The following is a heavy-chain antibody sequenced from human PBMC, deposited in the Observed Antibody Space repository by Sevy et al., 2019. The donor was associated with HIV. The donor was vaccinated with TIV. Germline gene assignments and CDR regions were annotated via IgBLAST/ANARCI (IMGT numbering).Heavy chain of an antibody. CDR1: GYSISSGFY. D-gene: IGHD3-16*01. Sequence: SETLSLKCSVSGYSISSGFYWGWIRQSPGEGLEGIGSRYHTGGAFYTPSLKRRVTISLDTSKNQFSLKLTSMTAADTAIYYCARIGGSHRYFDNWGQGTLVTVSS. CDR2: RYHTGGA. V-gene: IGHV4-38-2*01. J-gene: IGHJ4*02. CDR3: ARIGGSHRYFDN.